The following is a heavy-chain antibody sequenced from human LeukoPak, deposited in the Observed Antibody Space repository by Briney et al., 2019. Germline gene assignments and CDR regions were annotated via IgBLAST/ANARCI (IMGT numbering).Heavy chain of an antibody. V-gene: IGHV3-13*01. CDR3: ARDIGGGFEP. D-gene: IGHD3-16*01. CDR1: GFTFSSYD. Sequence: PGGSLRLSCAASGFTFSSYDMHWVRHATGKGLEWVSAIVTAGDTYYPGSVKGRFTISRENAKNSLYLKMNSLRAGDTAVYYCARDIGGGFEPWGQRTLVTVSS. J-gene: IGHJ5*02. CDR2: IVTAGDT.